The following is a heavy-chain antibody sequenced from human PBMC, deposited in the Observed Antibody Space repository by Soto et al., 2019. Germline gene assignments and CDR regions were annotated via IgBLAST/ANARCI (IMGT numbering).Heavy chain of an antibody. Sequence: QVQLVQSGAEVKKPGSSVKVSCKASGGTFSSYAISWVRQAPGQGLEWMGGIIPIFGTADYAQKFQGRITITAEESTSTAYMELNSLRSEDTAVYYCASNYYYDSSGYYYIYFDYWGQGTLVTVSS. J-gene: IGHJ4*02. CDR1: GGTFSSYA. V-gene: IGHV1-69*12. CDR3: ASNYYYDSSGYYYIYFDY. D-gene: IGHD3-22*01. CDR2: IIPIFGTA.